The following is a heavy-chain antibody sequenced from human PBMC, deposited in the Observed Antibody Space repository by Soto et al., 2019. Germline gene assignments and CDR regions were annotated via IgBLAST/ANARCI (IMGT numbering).Heavy chain of an antibody. J-gene: IGHJ4*02. D-gene: IGHD2-15*01. CDR2: IFYSGST. CDR3: ARTPHGGYCSGGSCPRFDY. V-gene: IGHV4-30-4*08. Sequence: PSETLSLTCTVSGGSISSSSYYWGWIRQPPGKGLEWIGYIFYSGSTYYNPSLKSRVTISVDTSKNQFSLKLSSVTAADTAVYYCARTPHGGYCSGGSCPRFDYWGQGTLVTVSS. CDR1: GGSISSSSYY.